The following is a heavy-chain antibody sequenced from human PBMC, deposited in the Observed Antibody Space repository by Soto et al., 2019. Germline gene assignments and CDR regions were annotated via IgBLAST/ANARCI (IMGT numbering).Heavy chain of an antibody. D-gene: IGHD6-13*01. V-gene: IGHV4-34*01. J-gene: IGHJ6*02. Sequence: SETLSPTCPVYGGSFSGYYGSWIRQPPGKGLEWFGEINHSGSHNYNPSLKSRVTISVHTSKKQFSLNLSSVNTTETAVYCCGRGAAAVYYSSDGMDVWGQGTKVTVSS. CDR3: GRGAAAVYYSSDGMDV. CDR2: INHSGSH. CDR1: GGSFSGYY.